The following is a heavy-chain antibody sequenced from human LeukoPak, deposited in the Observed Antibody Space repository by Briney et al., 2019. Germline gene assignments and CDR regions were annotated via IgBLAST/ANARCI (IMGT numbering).Heavy chain of an antibody. J-gene: IGHJ4*02. Sequence: GASVKVSCKASGYTFTSYAMNWVRQAPGQGLEWMGWINTNTGNPTYARGFTGRFVFSLDTSVSTTYLQISSLKAEDTAVYYCVRDVAGYFDYWGQGTLVTVSS. V-gene: IGHV7-4-1*02. CDR1: GYTFTSYA. CDR3: VRDVAGYFDY. CDR2: INTNTGNP.